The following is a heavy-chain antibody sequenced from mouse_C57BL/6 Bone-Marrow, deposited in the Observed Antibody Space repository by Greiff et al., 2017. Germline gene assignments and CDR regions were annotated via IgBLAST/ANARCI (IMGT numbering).Heavy chain of an antibody. CDR2: INPGGGGT. Sequence: QVQLKESGAELVRPGTSVKVSCKASGYAFTNYLIEWVKQRPGQGLEWIGVINPGGGGTNYNEKFKGKATLTADKSSSTAYMQLSSLTSEDSAVYFCARSRGYYYGSTDDWGKGTTLTVSS. CDR3: ARSRGYYYGSTDD. J-gene: IGHJ2*01. V-gene: IGHV1-54*01. CDR1: GYAFTNYL. D-gene: IGHD1-1*01.